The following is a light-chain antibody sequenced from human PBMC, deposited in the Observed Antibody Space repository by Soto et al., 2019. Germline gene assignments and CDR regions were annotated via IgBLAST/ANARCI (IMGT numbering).Light chain of an antibody. V-gene: IGLV2-14*01. J-gene: IGLJ1*01. Sequence: SVLTQPASGFGSPGQSITSSCTGTSSDVGGYNYVSWYQQHPGKAPKLMIYDVSNRPSGVSNRFSGSKSGNTASLTISGLQAEDEADYYCSSYTSSSTIFGTGTKVTVL. CDR2: DVS. CDR1: SSDVGGYNY. CDR3: SSYTSSSTI.